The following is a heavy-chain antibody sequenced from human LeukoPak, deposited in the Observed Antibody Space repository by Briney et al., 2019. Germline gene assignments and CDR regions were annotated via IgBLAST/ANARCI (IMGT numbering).Heavy chain of an antibody. V-gene: IGHV4-39*07. Sequence: SETLSLTCNVSGGSISSSSYYWGWIRQPPGKGLEWIGNISYSGSTNYNPSLKSRVTISVDTSKNQFSLKLSSVTAADTAVYYCARSSYGGYYDSSGYYGYWGQGTLVTVS. CDR3: ARSSYGGYYDSSGYYGY. CDR1: GGSISSSSYY. CDR2: ISYSGST. J-gene: IGHJ4*02. D-gene: IGHD3-22*01.